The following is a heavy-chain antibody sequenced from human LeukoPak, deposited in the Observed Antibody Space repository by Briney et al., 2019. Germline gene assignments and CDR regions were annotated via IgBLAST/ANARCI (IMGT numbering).Heavy chain of an antibody. CDR1: GGTFTSYA. J-gene: IGHJ5*02. CDR2: IIPIFGTA. V-gene: IGHV1-69*05. D-gene: IGHD2-15*01. CDR3: ARSSRPPGRSLVVVAATPGGWFDP. Sequence: SVKVSCKASGGTFTSYAISWVRQAPGQGLEWMGGIIPIFGTANYAQKFQGRVTITTDESTSTAYMELSSLRSEDTAVYYCARSSRPPGRSLVVVAATPGGWFDPWGQGTLVTVSS.